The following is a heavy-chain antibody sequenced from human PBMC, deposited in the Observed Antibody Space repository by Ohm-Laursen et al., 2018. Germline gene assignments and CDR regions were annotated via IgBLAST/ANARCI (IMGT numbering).Heavy chain of an antibody. CDR2: IKQDGSEK. V-gene: IGHV3-7*03. J-gene: IGHJ6*02. CDR1: GFTSSNYW. Sequence: SLRLSCTASGFTSSNYWMSWVRQAPGKGLEWVAIIKQDGSEKFYVDSVKGRFTISRDNARSSLDLQMNSLRVEDTALYYCAKDLLAAPDYYGMDVWGQGTTVTVSS. D-gene: IGHD6-13*01. CDR3: AKDLLAAPDYYGMDV.